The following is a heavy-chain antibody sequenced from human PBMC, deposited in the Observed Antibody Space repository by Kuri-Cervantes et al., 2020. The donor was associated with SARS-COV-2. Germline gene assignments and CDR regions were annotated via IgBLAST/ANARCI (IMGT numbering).Heavy chain of an antibody. CDR2: TYYRSKWYN. CDR3: ASVAGTPGEKSAGESNDY. CDR1: GDSVSSNSSA. Sequence: SETLSLTCAISGDSVSSNSSAWNWIRQSPSRGLEWLGRTYYRSKWYNDYAVSVKSRITINPDTSKNQFSLQLNSVTPEDTAVYYCASVAGTPGEKSAGESNDYWGQGTLVTVSS. D-gene: IGHD6-19*01. V-gene: IGHV6-1*01. J-gene: IGHJ4*02.